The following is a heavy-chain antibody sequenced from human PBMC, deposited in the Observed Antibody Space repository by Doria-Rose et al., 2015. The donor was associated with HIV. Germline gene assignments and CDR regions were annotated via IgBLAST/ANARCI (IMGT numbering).Heavy chain of an antibody. Sequence: QVQLQESGPGLVKPSETLSLTCSVSGGSISHYYWSWTRQPPGKGLEYIGDIFYTGSTNYSPSLKSRVSISIDTSKNKFSLGLSSVTAADTAVYYCARVLSGTYDYWGQGTLVTVSS. D-gene: IGHD1-26*01. V-gene: IGHV4-59*01. CDR3: ARVLSGTYDY. J-gene: IGHJ4*02. CDR2: IFYTGST. CDR1: GGSISHYY.